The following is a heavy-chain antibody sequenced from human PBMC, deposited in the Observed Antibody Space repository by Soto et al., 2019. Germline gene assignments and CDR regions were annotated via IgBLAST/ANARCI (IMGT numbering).Heavy chain of an antibody. CDR1: GFTFRNYN. J-gene: IGHJ6*02. CDR3: SKESMSVAVSASRVYGMDV. CDR2: TRSNGEYT. Sequence: EVQLVESGGGLVKPGETLRISCAASGFTFRNYNMNWVRQAPGKGLEWVSTTRSNGEYTYYADSVKGRFTVSRDNSQNALFLEMSSRRAEDTAVYYCSKESMSVAVSASRVYGMDVWGQGTTVTVSS. V-gene: IGHV3-21*02. D-gene: IGHD6-6*01.